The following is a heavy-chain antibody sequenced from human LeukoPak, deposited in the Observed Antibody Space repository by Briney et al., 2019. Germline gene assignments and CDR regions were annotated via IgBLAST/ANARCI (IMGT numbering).Heavy chain of an antibody. Sequence: SEALSLTCTVSGASIRGSYWSWIRQSPGKGVDGIGYIGNTGATTYTPSLTSRVTISVDTSKNQVSLKLNTVTAADTAVYYCARYSTYCDSTSCYQFDLWGQGTLVTVSS. CDR1: GASIRGSY. D-gene: IGHD2-2*01. J-gene: IGHJ5*02. CDR2: IGNTGAT. CDR3: ARYSTYCDSTSCYQFDL. V-gene: IGHV4-59*01.